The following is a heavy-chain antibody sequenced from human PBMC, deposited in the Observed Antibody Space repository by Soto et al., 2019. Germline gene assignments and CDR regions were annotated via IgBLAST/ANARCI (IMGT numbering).Heavy chain of an antibody. CDR1: GFTFSSYE. J-gene: IGHJ4*02. V-gene: IGHV3-48*03. CDR3: ARRKSVPAAWAFYFNY. Sequence: GGSLRLSCAASGFTFSSYEMNWVRQAPGKGLEWLSYITTGGGTIYYADSAKGRFTISRDNAKNSLYLQMNSLRAEDTAIYYCARRKSVPAAWAFYFNYWGQGALVTVSS. D-gene: IGHD2-2*01. CDR2: ITTGGGTI.